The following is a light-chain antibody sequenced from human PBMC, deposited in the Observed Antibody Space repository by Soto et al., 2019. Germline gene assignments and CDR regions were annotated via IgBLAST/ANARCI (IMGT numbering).Light chain of an antibody. V-gene: IGKV3-20*01. CDR3: QQYGSSPLT. CDR2: GAS. CDR1: QSVSSSY. J-gene: IGKJ3*01. Sequence: ESVLTQSPGTLSMSPGERATLSCRASQSVSSSYSAWYQQKPGQAPRLLIYGASRRATGIPDMFSGSGSGTDFTLTISRLEPEEFAVYYCQQYGSSPLTCGPGTKVDI.